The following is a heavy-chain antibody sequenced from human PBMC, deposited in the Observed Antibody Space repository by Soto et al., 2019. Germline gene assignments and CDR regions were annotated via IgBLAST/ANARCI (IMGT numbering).Heavy chain of an antibody. CDR3: XTGGXXXYXXHSGWR. Sequence: QVQLVQSGAEVKKPGSSVKVSCKASGGTFSNYALDWVRQAPGQGLEWMGGIIPIFGTVRHAQNFQGRVTITADESTATAYRELSSLRYEDTAMYYCXTGGXXXYXXHSGWRWGQGTLVTVSS. J-gene: IGHJ1*01. CDR1: GGTFSNYA. CDR2: IIPIFGTV. V-gene: IGHV1-69*12. D-gene: IGHD3-22*01.